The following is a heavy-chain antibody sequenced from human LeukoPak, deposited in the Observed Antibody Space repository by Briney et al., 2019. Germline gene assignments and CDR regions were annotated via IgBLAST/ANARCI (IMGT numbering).Heavy chain of an antibody. CDR2: FDPEDGET. Sequence: ASVKVSCKVSGYTLTELSMHWVRPAPGKGLEWMGGFDPEDGETIYAQKFQGRVTITADKSTSTAYMELSSLRSEDTAVYYCASYYDSSNGYYWGQGTLVTVSS. CDR1: GYTLTELS. D-gene: IGHD3-22*01. V-gene: IGHV1-24*01. CDR3: ASYYDSSNGYY. J-gene: IGHJ4*02.